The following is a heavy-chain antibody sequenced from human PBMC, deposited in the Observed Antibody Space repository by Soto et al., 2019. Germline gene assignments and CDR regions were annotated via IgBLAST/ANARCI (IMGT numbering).Heavy chain of an antibody. D-gene: IGHD3-16*01. CDR2: ITGSGEYT. CDR3: ARDPAGNGDYVGLFDF. V-gene: IGHV3-23*01. CDR1: GFTFSTFS. Sequence: VQLLESGGGLVQPGGSLRLSCEASGFTFSTFSMSWVRPSPGKGLEWVSAITGSGEYTYYADYVKGRFTLSIDNSKNTLYLQMNSLGVDDTAIYCWARDPAGNGDYVGLFDFWGQGTLVTVSS. J-gene: IGHJ4*02.